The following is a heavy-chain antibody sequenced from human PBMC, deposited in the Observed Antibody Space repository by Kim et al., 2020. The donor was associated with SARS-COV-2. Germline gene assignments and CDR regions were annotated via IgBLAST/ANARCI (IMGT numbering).Heavy chain of an antibody. V-gene: IGHV3-33*06. CDR3: AKDRKIWFGYYGMDV. J-gene: IGHJ6*02. D-gene: IGHD3-10*01. CDR2: IWYDGSNK. CDR1: GFTFSSYG. Sequence: GGSLRLSCAASGFTFSSYGMHWVRQAPGKGLEWVAVIWYDGSNKYYADSVKGRFTISRDNSKNTLYLQMNSLRAEDTAVYYCAKDRKIWFGYYGMDVWGQGTTVTVSS.